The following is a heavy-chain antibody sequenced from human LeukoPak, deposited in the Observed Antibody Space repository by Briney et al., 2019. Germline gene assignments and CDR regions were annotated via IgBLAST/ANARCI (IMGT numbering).Heavy chain of an antibody. Sequence: GGSLRLSCAASGFTFSSYAMSWVRQAPGKGLEWVANIKQDGSEKYYVDSVKGRFTISRDNAKNSLYLQMNSLRAEDTAVYYCAREGPEYYYGSGSSDYWGQGTLVTVSS. J-gene: IGHJ4*02. CDR3: AREGPEYYYGSGSSDY. D-gene: IGHD3-10*01. V-gene: IGHV3-7*01. CDR1: GFTFSSYA. CDR2: IKQDGSEK.